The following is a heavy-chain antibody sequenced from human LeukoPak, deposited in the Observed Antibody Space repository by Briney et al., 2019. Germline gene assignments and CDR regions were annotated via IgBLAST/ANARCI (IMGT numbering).Heavy chain of an antibody. CDR1: GGSISSSSYY. CDR2: IYYSGST. Sequence: SETLSLTCTVSGGSISSSSYYWGWIRQPPGKGLEWIGSIYYSGSTYYNPSLKSRVTISVDTSKNQFSLKLSSVTAADTAVYYCARGISQYQWLVLSNWFDPWGQGTLVTVSS. D-gene: IGHD6-19*01. CDR3: ARGISQYQWLVLSNWFDP. J-gene: IGHJ5*02. V-gene: IGHV4-39*07.